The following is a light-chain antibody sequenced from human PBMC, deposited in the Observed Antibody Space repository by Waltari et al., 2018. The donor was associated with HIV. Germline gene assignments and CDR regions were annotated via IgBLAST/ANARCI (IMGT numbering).Light chain of an antibody. CDR3: QSYDSSLSGPVV. Sequence: QPVLTQPPSVSGAPGQRVNISCTGSSSNIGAGYDVHWYQQLPGTAPKLLLYGNSNRPSGVPDRFSGSKSGTSASLAITGLQAEDEADYYCQSYDSSLSGPVVFGGGTKLTVL. V-gene: IGLV1-40*01. CDR2: GNS. CDR1: SSNIGAGYD. J-gene: IGLJ2*01.